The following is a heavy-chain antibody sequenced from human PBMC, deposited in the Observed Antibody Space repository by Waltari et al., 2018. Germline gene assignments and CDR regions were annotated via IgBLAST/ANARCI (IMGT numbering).Heavy chain of an antibody. Sequence: QVHLQESGPGLVKPSETLSLACSVSGDSIRYYYWNWIRQSPGKGLEWIGYLYYSGTTNSNPSLKSRVTLSVDTSKNQCSLKLRSVTAADTAVYYCARAAPGYGDSYFFDFWGQGTLVTVSS. CDR2: LYYSGTT. J-gene: IGHJ4*02. CDR3: ARAAPGYGDSYFFDF. D-gene: IGHD4-17*01. CDR1: GDSIRYYY. V-gene: IGHV4-59*01.